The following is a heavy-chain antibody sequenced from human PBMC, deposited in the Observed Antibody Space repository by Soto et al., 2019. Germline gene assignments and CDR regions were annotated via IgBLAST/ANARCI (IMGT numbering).Heavy chain of an antibody. V-gene: IGHV4-34*01. CDR3: ARGQVAVAGLTQYYFDY. CDR1: GGSFSGYY. Sequence: SETLSLTCAVYGGSFSGYYWSWIRQPPGKGLEWIGYINHSGSTNYNPSLKSRVTISVDTSKNQFSLKLSSVTAADTAVYYCARGQVAVAGLTQYYFDYWGQGTLVTVSS. D-gene: IGHD6-19*01. CDR2: INHSGST. J-gene: IGHJ4*02.